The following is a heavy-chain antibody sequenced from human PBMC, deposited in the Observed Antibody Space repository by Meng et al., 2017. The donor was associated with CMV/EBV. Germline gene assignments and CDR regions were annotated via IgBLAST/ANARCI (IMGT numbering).Heavy chain of an antibody. CDR3: ARGWNYVDQRVFDY. CDR2: ISSSSSYI. CDR1: GFTFSSYS. J-gene: IGHJ4*02. V-gene: IGHV3-21*01. D-gene: IGHD1-7*01. Sequence: GESLKISCAASGFTFSSYSMNWVRQAPGKGLEWVSSISSSSSYIYYADSVKGRFTISRDNAKNSLYLQMNSLRAEDTAVYYCARGWNYVDQRVFDYWGQGTLVTVS.